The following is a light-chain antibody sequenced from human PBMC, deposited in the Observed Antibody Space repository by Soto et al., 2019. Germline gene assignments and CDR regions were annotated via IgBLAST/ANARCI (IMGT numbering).Light chain of an antibody. CDR1: QSLVHIDGNTY. CDR3: MRATQSYT. CDR2: KIS. J-gene: IGKJ2*01. V-gene: IGKV2-24*01. Sequence: DIVLTQTRLSSPVTLGQPASISCRSSQSLVHIDGNTYFNWLQQRPGQPPRLLIYKISNRLPGVPDRLSGSGAGTDFTLTISRFGAEDVGVYYCMRATQSYTFGQGTRLEIK.